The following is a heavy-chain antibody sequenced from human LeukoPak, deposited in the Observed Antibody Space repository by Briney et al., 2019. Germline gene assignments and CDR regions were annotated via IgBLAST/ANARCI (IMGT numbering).Heavy chain of an antibody. V-gene: IGHV3-23*01. J-gene: IGHJ4*02. CDR1: GFTFSSYA. CDR3: ARDESYDSSGYHY. D-gene: IGHD3-22*01. Sequence: PGGSLRLSCAASGFTFSSYAMSWVRQAPGKGLEWVSAISGSGGSTYYADSVKGRFTISRDNSKNTLYLQMNSLRAEDTAVYYCARDESYDSSGYHYWGQGTLVTVSS. CDR2: ISGSGGST.